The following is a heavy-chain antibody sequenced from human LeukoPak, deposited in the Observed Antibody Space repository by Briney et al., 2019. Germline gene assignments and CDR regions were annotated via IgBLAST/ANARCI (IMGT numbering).Heavy chain of an antibody. CDR2: IRYDGSNK. D-gene: IGHD1-26*01. V-gene: IGHV3-30*02. CDR1: GFTFSSYG. CDR3: SGVGANLIDC. J-gene: IGHJ4*02. Sequence: QPGGSLRLSCAASGFTFSSYGMHWVRQAPGKGLEWVAFIRYDGSNKYYADSVKGRFTISRDNSKNTLYLQMNSLRAEDTAVYYCSGVGANLIDCWGQGTLVTVSS.